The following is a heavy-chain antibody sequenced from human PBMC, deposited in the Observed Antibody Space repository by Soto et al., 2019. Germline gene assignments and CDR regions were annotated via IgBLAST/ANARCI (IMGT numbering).Heavy chain of an antibody. CDR2: FDPEDGET. Sequence: ALVKVSCKVSGYTLTELSMHWVRQAPGKGLEWMGGFDPEDGETIYAQKFQGRVTMTEDTSTDTAYMELSSLRSEDTAVYYCAISGGSYSWGHYYYYGMDVWGQGTTVTVSS. V-gene: IGHV1-24*01. CDR3: AISGGSYSWGHYYYYGMDV. D-gene: IGHD1-26*01. CDR1: GYTLTELS. J-gene: IGHJ6*02.